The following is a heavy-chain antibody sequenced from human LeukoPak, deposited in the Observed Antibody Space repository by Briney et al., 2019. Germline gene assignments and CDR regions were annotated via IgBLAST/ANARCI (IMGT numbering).Heavy chain of an antibody. V-gene: IGHV4-59*08. CDR3: ASKVAYCSGGSCYGYFDY. CDR1: GGSISSYY. J-gene: IGHJ4*02. D-gene: IGHD2-15*01. Sequence: PSETLSLTCTVPGGSISSYYWSWIRQPPGKGLEWIGYIYYSGSTNYNPSLKSRVTISVDTSKNQFSLKLSSVTAADTAMYYCASKVAYCSGGSCYGYFDYWGQGTLVTVSS. CDR2: IYYSGST.